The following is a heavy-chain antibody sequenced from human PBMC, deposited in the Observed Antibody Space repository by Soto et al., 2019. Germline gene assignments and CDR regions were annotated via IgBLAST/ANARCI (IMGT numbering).Heavy chain of an antibody. J-gene: IGHJ6*03. CDR2: FDPEDGET. D-gene: IGHD6-13*01. Sequence: GASVKVSCKVSGYTLTELSMHWVRQAPGKGLEWMGGFDPEDGETIYAQKFQGRVTMTEDTSTDTAYMELSSLRSEDTAVYYCATSSLAAARRYYYYMDVWGKGTTVTVSS. CDR3: ATSSLAAARRYYYYMDV. CDR1: GYTLTELS. V-gene: IGHV1-24*01.